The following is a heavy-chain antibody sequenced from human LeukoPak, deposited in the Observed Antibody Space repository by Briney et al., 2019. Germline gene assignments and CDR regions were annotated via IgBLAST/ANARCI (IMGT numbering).Heavy chain of an antibody. D-gene: IGHD5-18*01. CDR3: GKTTAGYSSGQKPAWPVDY. J-gene: IGHJ4*02. Sequence: PGGSLRLSCEASGFTFGSFAMYWVRQAPGKGLEWIAGIFGSGGSPHYADSVKGRFTISGDNFKSTVYLQINSLRAEDTAVYYCGKTTAGYSSGQKPAWPVDYWGQGTLVTVSS. V-gene: IGHV3-23*01. CDR2: IFGSGGSP. CDR1: GFTFGSFA.